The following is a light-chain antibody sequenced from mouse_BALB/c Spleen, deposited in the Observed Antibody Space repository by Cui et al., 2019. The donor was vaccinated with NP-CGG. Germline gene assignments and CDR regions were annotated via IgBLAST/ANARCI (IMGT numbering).Light chain of an antibody. CDR1: TGAVTTSNY. Sequence: QALVTQESALPTSPGETVTFTCRSSTGAVTTSNYANWVQEKPDHLFTGLMGGTNNRAPGVPARFSGSLIGDKAALTITGAQTEDEAIYFCALWYSNHWVFGGGTKLTVL. CDR3: ALWYSNHWV. J-gene: IGLJ1*01. V-gene: IGLV1*01. CDR2: GTN.